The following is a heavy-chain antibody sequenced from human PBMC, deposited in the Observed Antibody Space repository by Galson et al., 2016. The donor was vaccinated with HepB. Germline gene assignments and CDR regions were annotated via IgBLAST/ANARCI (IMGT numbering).Heavy chain of an antibody. J-gene: IGHJ4*02. CDR2: INPNTGST. Sequence: SVKVSCKGSGYTFTGYYMHWVRQAPGQGLEWMGWINPNTGSTNYAHKLQGWVTMTRDTSISTVYMEMSRLRSDDTAVYYCAIRMTGEKERPFDYWGQGTLVTVSS. CDR1: GYTFTGYY. D-gene: IGHD7-27*01. V-gene: IGHV1-2*04. CDR3: AIRMTGEKERPFDY.